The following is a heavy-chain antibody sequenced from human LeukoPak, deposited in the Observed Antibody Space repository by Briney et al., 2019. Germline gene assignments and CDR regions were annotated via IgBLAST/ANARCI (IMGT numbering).Heavy chain of an antibody. CDR3: ARGWARYDFWSGYYSDFDY. CDR1: GYTFTSYA. CDR2: INAGNGNT. V-gene: IGHV1-3*01. Sequence: ASVKVSCKASGYTFTSYAMHWVRQAPGQRLEWMGWINAGNGNTKYSQKFQGRVTITRDTSASTAYMELSSLRSEDTAVYYCARGWARYDFWSGYYSDFDYWGQGTLVTVSS. D-gene: IGHD3-3*01. J-gene: IGHJ4*02.